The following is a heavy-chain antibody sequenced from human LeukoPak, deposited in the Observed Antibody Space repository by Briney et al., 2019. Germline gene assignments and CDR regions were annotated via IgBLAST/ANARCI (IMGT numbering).Heavy chain of an antibody. CDR1: GFTFSSYS. Sequence: GGSLRHSCAASGFTFSSYSMNWVRQAPGKGLEWVSSISSSSSYIYYADSVKGRFTISRDNAKNSLYLQMNSLRAEDTAVYYCARGEALGTMIVVVNGGFDYWGQGTLVTVSS. CDR2: ISSSSSYI. J-gene: IGHJ4*02. CDR3: ARGEALGTMIVVVNGGFDY. V-gene: IGHV3-21*01. D-gene: IGHD3-22*01.